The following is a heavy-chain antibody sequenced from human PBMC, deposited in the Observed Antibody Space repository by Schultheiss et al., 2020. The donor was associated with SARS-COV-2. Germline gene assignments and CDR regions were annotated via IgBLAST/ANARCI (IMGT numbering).Heavy chain of an antibody. Sequence: GSLRLSCTVSGGSISGYYWSWIRQPPGKGLEWIGYIYYSGSTYYNPSLKSRVTISVDTSKNQFSLKLSSVTAADTAVYYCARASSSLLNYYYYGMDVWGQGTTVTVSS. CDR3: ARASSSLLNYYYYGMDV. D-gene: IGHD1-26*01. CDR1: GGSISGYY. V-gene: IGHV4-59*06. CDR2: IYYSGST. J-gene: IGHJ6*02.